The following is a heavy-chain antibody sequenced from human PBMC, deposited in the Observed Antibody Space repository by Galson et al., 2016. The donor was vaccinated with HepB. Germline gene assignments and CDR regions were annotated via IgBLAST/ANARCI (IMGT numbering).Heavy chain of an antibody. Sequence: SLRLSCAASAFTFSTYWMNWVRQAPGKGLEWLAVISNDGSNKYFADSVKGRFTISRDNSKNTLYLQMNSLRAEDTAVYYCARFIASPWNDYYYYGMDVWGKGTTVTVSS. CDR3: ARFIASPWNDYYYYGMDV. D-gene: IGHD1-1*01. V-gene: IGHV3-30-3*01. CDR2: ISNDGSNK. J-gene: IGHJ6*04. CDR1: AFTFSTYW.